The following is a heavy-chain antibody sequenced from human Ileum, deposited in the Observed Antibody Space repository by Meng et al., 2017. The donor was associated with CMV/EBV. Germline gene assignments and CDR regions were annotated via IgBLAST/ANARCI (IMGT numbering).Heavy chain of an antibody. J-gene: IGHJ6*02. CDR1: GYTFTGYY. Sequence: ASVKVSCKASGYTFTGYYMHWVRQAPGHGLEGMGWINPNSGGTNYAQKFQGRVTMTRDTSISTAYMELSRLRSDDTAVYYCASRGSSTSSHRTVYYYGMDVWGQGTTVTVSS. CDR2: INPNSGGT. D-gene: IGHD2-2*01. V-gene: IGHV1-2*02. CDR3: ASRGSSTSSHRTVYYYGMDV.